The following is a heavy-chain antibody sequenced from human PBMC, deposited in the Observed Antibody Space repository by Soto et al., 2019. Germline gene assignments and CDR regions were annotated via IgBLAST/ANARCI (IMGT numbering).Heavy chain of an antibody. CDR3: TREGSAPYYYYAMDA. V-gene: IGHV1-18*01. D-gene: IGHD3-10*01. CDR1: GYAFSSYG. CDR2: ISGYNGDR. Sequence: GASVKVSCKTSGYAFSSYGISWVRQAPGQGLEWMGWISGYNGDRDYAQNLQGRVFMTADTSTNTAYMELRSLRSDDTAIYYCTREGSAPYYYYAMDAWGQGTTVTVSS. J-gene: IGHJ6*02.